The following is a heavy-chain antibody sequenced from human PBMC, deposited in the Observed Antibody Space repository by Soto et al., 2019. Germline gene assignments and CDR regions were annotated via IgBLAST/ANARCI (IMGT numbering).Heavy chain of an antibody. CDR1: GGSFSGYY. Sequence: SETLSLTCAVYGGSFSGYYWSWIRQPPGKGLEWIGKINHSGSTNYNPSLKSRVTISVDTSKNQFSLKLSSVTAADTAVYYCARGVKYYYGSGSYYNPVGFDYWGQGTLVTVSS. D-gene: IGHD3-10*01. CDR3: ARGVKYYYGSGSYYNPVGFDY. CDR2: INHSGST. J-gene: IGHJ4*02. V-gene: IGHV4-34*01.